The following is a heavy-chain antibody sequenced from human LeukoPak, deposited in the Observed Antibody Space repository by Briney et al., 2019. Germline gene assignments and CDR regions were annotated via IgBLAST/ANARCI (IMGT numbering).Heavy chain of an antibody. D-gene: IGHD7-27*01. CDR1: GFTFSSYW. CDR2: INSDGSST. Sequence: GGSLRLSCAASGFTFSSYWMHWVRHGSGKGLVWVSRINSDGSSTIYADSVKGRFTISRDNAKNTLYLQMNTLRAEDTAVYYCVSIPGDWGQGILVTVSS. V-gene: IGHV3-74*01. CDR3: VSIPGD. J-gene: IGHJ4*02.